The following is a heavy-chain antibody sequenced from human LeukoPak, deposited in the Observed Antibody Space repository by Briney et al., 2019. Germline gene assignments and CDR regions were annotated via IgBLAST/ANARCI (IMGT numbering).Heavy chain of an antibody. CDR2: IIPILGIA. V-gene: IGHV1-69*02. CDR1: GGTFSSYT. Sequence: SVKVSCKASGGTFSSYTISWVRQAPGQGLEWMGRIIPILGIANYAQKFQGRVAITEDKSTSTAYLELSSLRSEDTAVYYCARATYYDFWSGYYITGRGDFDYWGQGTLVTVSS. CDR3: ARATYYDFWSGYYITGRGDFDY. D-gene: IGHD3-3*01. J-gene: IGHJ4*02.